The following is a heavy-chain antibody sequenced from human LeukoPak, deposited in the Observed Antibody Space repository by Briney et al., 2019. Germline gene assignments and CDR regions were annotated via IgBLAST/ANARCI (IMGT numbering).Heavy chain of an antibody. Sequence: PGGSLRLSCAASGFTFSQAWMNWVRQVPGKGLEWVSSISSSSSYIYYADSVKGRFTISRDNAKNSLYLQMNSLRAEDTAVYYCARVSLGDYYYYYYMDVWGKGTTVTVSS. CDR2: ISSSSSYI. J-gene: IGHJ6*03. V-gene: IGHV3-21*01. D-gene: IGHD3-16*01. CDR1: GFTFSQAW. CDR3: ARVSLGDYYYYYYMDV.